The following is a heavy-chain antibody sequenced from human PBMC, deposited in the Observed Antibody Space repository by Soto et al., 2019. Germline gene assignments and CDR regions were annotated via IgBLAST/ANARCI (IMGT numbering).Heavy chain of an antibody. CDR3: TRSHGIVGATRYRGMDV. D-gene: IGHD1-26*01. V-gene: IGHV3-73*01. J-gene: IGHJ6*02. CDR1: GFTFGASN. CDR2: IGSKGETYAT. Sequence: PGGSLRLSCAASGFTFGASNLQWVRQASGKGLEWLGRIGSKGETYATTYAASVKGRFTISRDDSKKTAYLQMNSLKTEDTAVYYCTRSHGIVGATRYRGMDVWGQGTTVTVSS.